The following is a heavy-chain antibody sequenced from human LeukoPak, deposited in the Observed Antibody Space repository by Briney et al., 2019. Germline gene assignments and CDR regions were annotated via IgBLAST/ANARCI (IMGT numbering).Heavy chain of an antibody. J-gene: IGHJ4*02. CDR3: TRDFDFSSAI. CDR2: ISGTGAGT. Sequence: GGSLRLSCAASGFTFSNYAVSWVRQAPGKGLEWVSGISGTGAGTYYADSVKGRFIISRDNSKNTLYLQMNSLRAEDTAVYYCTRDFDFSSAIWGQGTLVTVSS. V-gene: IGHV3-23*01. D-gene: IGHD3-3*01. CDR1: GFTFSNYA.